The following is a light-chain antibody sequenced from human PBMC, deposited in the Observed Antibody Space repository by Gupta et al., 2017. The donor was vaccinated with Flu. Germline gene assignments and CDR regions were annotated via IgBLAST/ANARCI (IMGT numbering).Light chain of an antibody. Sequence: DIVLTQSPVTQSLSPGVTATLSCRASQTIGDYLSWFQQKPGQAPKLLIYHASRRATGVPPRFRRSGSGTEFALTISSLEPDDFAIYYCQQRSVWPLTFGRGTKVEIK. J-gene: IGKJ4*01. CDR2: HAS. CDR1: QTIGDY. V-gene: IGKV3-11*01. CDR3: QQRSVWPLT.